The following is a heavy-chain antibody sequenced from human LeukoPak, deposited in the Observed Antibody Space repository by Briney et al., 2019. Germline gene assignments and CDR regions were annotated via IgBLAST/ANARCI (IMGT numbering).Heavy chain of an antibody. J-gene: IGHJ3*02. D-gene: IGHD4-17*01. Sequence: ASVKVSCKASGYTFTNNAMNWVRQAPGQGLEWMGWINTNTGTPTYAQGFTGRFVFSVDTSVSTTYLQISSLKADDTAVYYCARGVFKVTTAGVFDAFDIWGQGTLVTVSS. CDR2: INTNTGTP. CDR3: ARGVFKVTTAGVFDAFDI. V-gene: IGHV7-4-1*02. CDR1: GYTFTNNA.